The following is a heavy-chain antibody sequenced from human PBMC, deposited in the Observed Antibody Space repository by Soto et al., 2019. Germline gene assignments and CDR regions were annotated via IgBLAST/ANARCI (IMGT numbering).Heavy chain of an antibody. CDR1: GYTFTGYY. V-gene: IGHV1-2*04. J-gene: IGHJ3*01. D-gene: IGHD3-16*01. Sequence: QVHLVQSGAEVKKPGASVKVSCKASGYTFTGYYIHWVRQAPGQGLEWMGWINPNSGGANIAQKFQGWVTMTRDTSISTTYMELSRLRSNDTAVYYCARDYYDGSASYGFENWGEGIMVTVAS. CDR2: INPNSGGA. CDR3: ARDYYDGSASYGFEN.